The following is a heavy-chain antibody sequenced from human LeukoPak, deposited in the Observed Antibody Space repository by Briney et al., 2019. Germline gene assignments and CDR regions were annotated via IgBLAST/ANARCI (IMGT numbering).Heavy chain of an antibody. V-gene: IGHV3-21*01. J-gene: IGHJ6*03. CDR3: ATIGGAYYYYYYMDV. Sequence: GGSLRLSCAASGFTFNTYGMHWVRQAPGKGLEWVSSISSSSSYIYYADSVKGRFTISRDNAKNSLYLQMNSLRAEDTAVYYCATIGGAYYYYYYMDVWGKGTTVTISS. CDR2: ISSSSSYI. CDR1: GFTFNTYG. D-gene: IGHD1-26*01.